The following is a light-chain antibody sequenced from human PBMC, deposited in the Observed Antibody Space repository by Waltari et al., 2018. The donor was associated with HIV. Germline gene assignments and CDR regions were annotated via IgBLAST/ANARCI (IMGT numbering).Light chain of an antibody. CDR1: SSDVGGYNY. CDR3: SSYTSSSTRV. CDR2: EVS. J-gene: IGLJ3*02. V-gene: IGLV2-14*01. Sequence: QSALTQPASVSGSPGQSITLSCTGTSSDVGGYNYVSCYQQHPGKAPKLMIYEVSNRPSGVSNRFSGSKSGNTASLTISGLQAEDEADYYCSSYTSSSTRVFGGGTNLTVL.